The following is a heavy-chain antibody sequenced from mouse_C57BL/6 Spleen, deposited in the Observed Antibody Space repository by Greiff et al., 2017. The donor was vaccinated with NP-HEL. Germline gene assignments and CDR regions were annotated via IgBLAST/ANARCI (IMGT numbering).Heavy chain of an antibody. D-gene: IGHD1-1*01. CDR3: ARYRYYFDY. CDR1: GYTFTDYY. V-gene: IGHV1-76*01. J-gene: IGHJ2*01. CDR2: IYPGSGNT. Sequence: QVQLKQSGAELVRPGASVKLSCKASGYTFTDYYINWVKQRPGQGLEWIARIYPGSGNTYYNEKFKGKATLTAEKSSSTAYMQLSSLTSEDSAVYFCARYRYYFDYWGQGTTLTVSS.